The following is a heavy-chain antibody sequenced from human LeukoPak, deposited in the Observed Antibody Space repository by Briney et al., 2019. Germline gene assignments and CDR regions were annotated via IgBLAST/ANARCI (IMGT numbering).Heavy chain of an antibody. CDR2: ISGSGGST. D-gene: IGHD4-17*01. V-gene: IGHV3-23*01. Sequence: GGSLRLSCAASGFTFSNYAMSWVRQAPGKGLEWVSAISGSGGSTYYADSVKGRFTISRDNSKNTVYLQMNSLRAGDTAVYYCVATVTILDYWGQGTLVTVSS. J-gene: IGHJ4*02. CDR3: VATVTILDY. CDR1: GFTFSNYA.